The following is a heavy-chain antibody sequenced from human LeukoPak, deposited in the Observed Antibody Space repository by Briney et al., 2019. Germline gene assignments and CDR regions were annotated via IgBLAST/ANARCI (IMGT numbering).Heavy chain of an antibody. J-gene: IGHJ3*02. CDR2: IYYSGST. CDR3: ARDRQATTAYDAFDI. D-gene: IGHD4-17*01. CDR1: GXSISRYY. V-gene: IGHV4-59*01. Sequence: SETLSLTCTVSGXSISRYYWSWIRQPPGKGLEWIGYIYYSGSTKYNPSLKSRVTISVDTSKNQFSLKLSSVTAADTAVYYCARDRQATTAYDAFDIWGRGTMVTVSS.